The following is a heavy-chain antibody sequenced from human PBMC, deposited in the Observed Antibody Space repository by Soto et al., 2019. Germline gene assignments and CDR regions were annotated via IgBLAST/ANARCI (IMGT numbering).Heavy chain of an antibody. CDR3: AVPRDYSNYARANWFDP. V-gene: IGHV3-53*01. D-gene: IGHD4-4*01. CDR1: GFTVSSNY. Sequence: GGSLRLSCAASGFTVSSNYMSWVRQAPGKGLEWVSVIYSGGSTYYADSVKGRFTISRDNSKNTLYLQMNSLRAEDTAVYYCAVPRDYSNYARANWFDPWGQGTLVTVSS. J-gene: IGHJ5*02. CDR2: IYSGGST.